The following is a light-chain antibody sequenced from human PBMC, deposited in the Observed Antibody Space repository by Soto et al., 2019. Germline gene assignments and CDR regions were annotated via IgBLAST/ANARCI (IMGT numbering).Light chain of an antibody. J-gene: IGKJ1*01. V-gene: IGKV1-5*01. CDR1: QTISTW. CDR3: QQYTNTNNPWM. Sequence: DIQVTQSPPTLSASVGDRVTITCRASQTISTWMAWYQQKPGKAPKLLVYDDSTLQSGVASRFSGSGSGTEFTLIISGLQPDDSATYYCQQYTNTNNPWMFGQGTKVEI. CDR2: DDS.